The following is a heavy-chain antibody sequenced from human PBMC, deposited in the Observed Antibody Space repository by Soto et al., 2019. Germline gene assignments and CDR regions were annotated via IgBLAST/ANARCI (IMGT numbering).Heavy chain of an antibody. CDR3: ARGAGVFDY. J-gene: IGHJ4*02. V-gene: IGHV4-34*01. D-gene: IGHD3-10*01. Sequence: QVQLQQWGAGLLKPSETLSLTCAVYGGSLSDYYWSWIRQPPGKGLEWIGEINHSGSTNYNPSLKNRGTISVDTSKNQFSLKLSSVTAADTAVYYCARGAGVFDYWGQGTLVTVSS. CDR2: INHSGST. CDR1: GGSLSDYY.